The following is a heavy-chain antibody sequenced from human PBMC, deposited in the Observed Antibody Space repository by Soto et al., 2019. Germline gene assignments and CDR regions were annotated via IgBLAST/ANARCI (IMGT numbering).Heavy chain of an antibody. CDR2: INHSGST. CDR3: AAQEGADYGDSYATMYSWFDP. D-gene: IGHD4-17*01. V-gene: IGHV4-34*01. CDR1: GGSFSGYY. J-gene: IGHJ5*02. Sequence: SETLSLTCAVYGGSFSGYYWSWIRQPPGKGLEWIGEINHSGSTNYNPSLKSRVTISVDTSKNQFSLKLSSVTAADTAVYYCAAQEGADYGDSYATMYSWFDPWGQGTLVTVSS.